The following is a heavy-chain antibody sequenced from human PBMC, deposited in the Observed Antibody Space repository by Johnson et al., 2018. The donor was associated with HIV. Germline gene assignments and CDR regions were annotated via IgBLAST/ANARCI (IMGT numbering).Heavy chain of an antibody. J-gene: IGHJ3*02. V-gene: IGHV3-66*01. CDR3: ARTLGFGTEDAFDI. CDR2: IYSGGST. D-gene: IGHD3-10*01. Sequence: VQLVESWGGLVKPGGSLRLSCAASGFSFSDYYMSWVRQAPGKGLEWVSVIYSGGSTYYADSVKGRFTISRENAKNSLYLQMNSLRAGDTAVYYCARTLGFGTEDAFDIWGQGTMVTVSS. CDR1: GFSFSDYY.